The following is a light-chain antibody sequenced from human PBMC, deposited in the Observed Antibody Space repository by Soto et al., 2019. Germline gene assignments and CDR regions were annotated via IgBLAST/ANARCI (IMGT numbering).Light chain of an antibody. CDR3: QQYDSSPST. V-gene: IGKV3-20*01. J-gene: IGKJ1*01. Sequence: EIVLTQSPGTLSLSPGERATLSCRASQSVSSSFLAWYQLKPGQAPRLLIYGASSRATGIRDRFSSSGSGTDFTLTISRLEPEDVAVYYCQQYDSSPSTFGQGTKVEIK. CDR2: GAS. CDR1: QSVSSSF.